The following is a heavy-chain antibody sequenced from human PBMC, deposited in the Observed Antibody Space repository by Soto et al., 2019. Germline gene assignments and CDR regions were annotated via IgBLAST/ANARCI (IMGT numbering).Heavy chain of an antibody. CDR2: MLYSGLT. D-gene: IGHD2-15*01. CDR1: GYSVSSSDYY. Sequence: SETLSLTCSVSGYSVSSSDYYWAWIRQPPGKGLEWIGSMLYSGLTYYNPSLKSRVTLSVDTSKIQFSVRLNSVTASDTAVYYCAPLSVSLSGPYGIHVWGQGTTVTVSS. V-gene: IGHV4-39*01. J-gene: IGHJ6*02. CDR3: APLSVSLSGPYGIHV.